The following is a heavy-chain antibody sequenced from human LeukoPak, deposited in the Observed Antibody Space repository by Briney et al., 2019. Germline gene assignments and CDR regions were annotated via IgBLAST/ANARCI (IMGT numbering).Heavy chain of an antibody. CDR2: INSDGSGT. CDR1: GFTFSTYW. V-gene: IGHV3-74*01. CDR3: SYGSGREGYMYV. D-gene: IGHD3-10*01. Sequence: AGGSLRLYCAASGFTFSTYWMHWLRQAPGEGLVWVSFINSDGSGTGYADSVKGRFTVSRDNAKNTLYLQMNSLRAEDTTVYYCSYGSGREGYMYVWGKGTTVTVSS. J-gene: IGHJ6*03.